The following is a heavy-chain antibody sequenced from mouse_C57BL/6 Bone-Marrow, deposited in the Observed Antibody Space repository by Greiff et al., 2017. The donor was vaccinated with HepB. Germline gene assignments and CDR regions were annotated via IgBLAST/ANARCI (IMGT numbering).Heavy chain of an antibody. CDR2: IDPETGGT. CDR1: GYTFTDYE. J-gene: IGHJ4*01. CDR3: TRHSNYVFGAMDY. D-gene: IGHD2-5*01. Sequence: QVQLKESGAELVRPGASVTLSCKASGYTFTDYEMNWVKQTPVHGLEWIGAIDPETGGTAYNQKFKGKAILTADKSSSTAYMELRSLTSEDSAVYYCTRHSNYVFGAMDYWGQGTSVTVSS. V-gene: IGHV1-15*01.